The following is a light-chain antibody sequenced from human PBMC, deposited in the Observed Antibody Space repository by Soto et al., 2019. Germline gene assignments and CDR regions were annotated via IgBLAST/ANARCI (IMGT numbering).Light chain of an antibody. Sequence: IVLTQSPATLSLSPGERATLSRRASQSVSIDLAWYQQTPGQAPRLLIYGASTRATGVPPTFSGSASGTEFTLTISSLQSEDFTVYYCQQYNKWPLTFGQGTKVDIK. CDR3: QQYNKWPLT. J-gene: IGKJ1*01. CDR2: GAS. CDR1: QSVSID. V-gene: IGKV3-15*01.